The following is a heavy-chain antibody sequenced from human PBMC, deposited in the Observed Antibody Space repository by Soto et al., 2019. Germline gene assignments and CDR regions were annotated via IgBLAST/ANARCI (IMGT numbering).Heavy chain of an antibody. Sequence: QLQLQESGPGLVKPSETMSLTCTVSGGSISSSSYYWGWIRQPPGKGLEWIGSIYYSGSTYYNPSLKSRVTISVDTSKNQFSLKLSSVTAADTAVYYCARQVAAAGYYFDYWGQGTLVTVSS. CDR1: GGSISSSSYY. J-gene: IGHJ4*02. V-gene: IGHV4-39*01. D-gene: IGHD6-13*01. CDR3: ARQVAAAGYYFDY. CDR2: IYYSGST.